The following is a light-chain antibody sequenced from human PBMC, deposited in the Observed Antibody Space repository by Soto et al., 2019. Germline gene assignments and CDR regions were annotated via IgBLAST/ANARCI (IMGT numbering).Light chain of an antibody. V-gene: IGKV1-5*01. CDR3: HQYNSYSPMYT. J-gene: IGKJ2*01. CDR2: DAS. CDR1: QSISSW. Sequence: DIQMTQSPSTLSASVGDRVTITCRASQSISSWLAWYQQKPGKAPKLLIYDASSLKSGVPSRFSGSGSGTEFTLTISSLQPDDFATYYCHQYNSYSPMYTFGQGTKLEIK.